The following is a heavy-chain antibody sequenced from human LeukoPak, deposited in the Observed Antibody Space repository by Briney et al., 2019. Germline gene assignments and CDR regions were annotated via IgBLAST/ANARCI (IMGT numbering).Heavy chain of an antibody. Sequence: SETLSLTCAVSGGSFSGYYWSWIRQPPGKGLEWIGEINHSGSTNYNPSLKSRVTISVDTSKNQISLKLSSVTAADTAVYYCAVGGDMTNNAFDIWGQGTMVTVSS. CDR1: GGSFSGYY. CDR2: INHSGST. V-gene: IGHV4-34*01. J-gene: IGHJ3*02. D-gene: IGHD3-16*01. CDR3: AVGGDMTNNAFDI.